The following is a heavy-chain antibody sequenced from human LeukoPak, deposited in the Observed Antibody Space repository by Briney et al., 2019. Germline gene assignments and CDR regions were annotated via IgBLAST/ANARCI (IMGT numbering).Heavy chain of an antibody. CDR3: ARDRSSWYGLCDY. D-gene: IGHD6-13*01. CDR1: GFTFSSYA. Sequence: HPGGSLRLSCAASGFTFSSYAMHWVRQAPGKGLEWVAVISYDGSNKYYADSVKGRFTISRDNSKNTLYLQMNSLRAEDTAVYYCARDRSSWYGLCDYWGQGTLVTVSS. J-gene: IGHJ4*02. V-gene: IGHV3-30-3*01. CDR2: ISYDGSNK.